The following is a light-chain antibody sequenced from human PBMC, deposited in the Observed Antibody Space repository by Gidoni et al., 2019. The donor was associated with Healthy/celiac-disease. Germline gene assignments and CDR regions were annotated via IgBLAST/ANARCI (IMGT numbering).Light chain of an antibody. CDR3: MQAQQTPWT. CDR2: LGS. V-gene: IGKV2-28*01. CDR1: QSLLHSNGYNY. J-gene: IGKJ1*01. Sequence: DIVTTESPLSLPVTPGEPASISCRSSQSLLHSNGYNYLDWYLQKPGQSPQLLIYLGSDRASGVTDRLGGSGAGTDFTLKISRVEAVEVEVYYCMQAQQTPWTFGQGTKVEIK.